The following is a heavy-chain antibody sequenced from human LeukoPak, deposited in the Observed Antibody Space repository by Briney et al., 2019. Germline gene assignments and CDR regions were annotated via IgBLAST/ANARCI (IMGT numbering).Heavy chain of an antibody. CDR3: ARRRYCSGGSWVGAFDI. CDR1: GYSFTSYS. Sequence: GESLKISCKGSGYSFTSYSIGWVRQMPGKGLEWMGLIYPGDSDTKYSPSFQGQVTISADKSISTAYLQWTSLKPSDTATYYCARRRYCSGGSWVGAFDIWGQGTMVTVSS. V-gene: IGHV5-51*01. CDR2: IYPGDSDT. D-gene: IGHD2-15*01. J-gene: IGHJ3*02.